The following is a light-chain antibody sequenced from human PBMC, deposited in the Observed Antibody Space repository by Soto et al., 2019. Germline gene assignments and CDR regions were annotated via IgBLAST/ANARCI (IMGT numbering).Light chain of an antibody. Sequence: DIHMSQSPSTLSASGGGRVTITCRASQSISSWLAWYQQKPGTAPKLLIHAASSLESGVPSRFSGSGSGTEFTLTISSLQPDDSATYYCQQCNSYPITFGQGTRLEIK. V-gene: IGKV1-5*01. CDR2: AAS. J-gene: IGKJ5*01. CDR1: QSISSW. CDR3: QQCNSYPIT.